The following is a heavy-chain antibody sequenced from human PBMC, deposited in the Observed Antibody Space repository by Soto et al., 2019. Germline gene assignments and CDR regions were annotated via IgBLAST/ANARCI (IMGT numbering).Heavy chain of an antibody. CDR1: GGTFSSYA. CDR3: ARGPPRGYSSGWPFDY. J-gene: IGHJ4*02. Sequence: ASVKVSCKASGGTFSSYAISWVRQAPGQGLEWMGGIIPIFGTANYAQKFQGRVTITADESTSTAYLELRSLRSEDTAVYYCARGPPRGYSSGWPFDYWGQGTLVTVSS. D-gene: IGHD6-19*01. CDR2: IIPIFGTA. V-gene: IGHV1-69*13.